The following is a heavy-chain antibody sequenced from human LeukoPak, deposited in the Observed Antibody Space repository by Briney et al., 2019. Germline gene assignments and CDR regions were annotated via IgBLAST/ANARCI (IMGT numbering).Heavy chain of an antibody. CDR1: GGSFTDYY. D-gene: IGHD2-21*02. V-gene: IGHV4-34*01. J-gene: IGHJ6*02. Sequence: SETLSLTCAVCGGSFTDYYWSWIRHLPGQGLEWIGEIHHRAGANYNPSLWGRVTISADTSKNQFSLHLTSVTAADTATFYCARGPVRDDGLTGISYYFGLDVWGHGTTVTVFS. CDR2: IHHRAGA. CDR3: ARGPVRDDGLTGISYYFGLDV.